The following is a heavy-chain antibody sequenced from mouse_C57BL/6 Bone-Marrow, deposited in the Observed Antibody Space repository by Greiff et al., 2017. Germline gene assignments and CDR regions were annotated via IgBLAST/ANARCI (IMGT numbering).Heavy chain of an antibody. CDR2: INPYNGGT. J-gene: IGHJ1*03. Sequence: EVQLQQSGPVLVKPGASVKMSCKASGYTFTDYYMNWVKQSHGKSLEWIGVINPYNGGTSYNQKFKGKATLTVDKSSSTAYMELKSLRSEDSAVYYCARRLTGTKYHDVWGTGTTVTVSS. CDR3: ARRLTGTKYHDV. CDR1: GYTFTDYY. D-gene: IGHD4-1*01. V-gene: IGHV1-19*01.